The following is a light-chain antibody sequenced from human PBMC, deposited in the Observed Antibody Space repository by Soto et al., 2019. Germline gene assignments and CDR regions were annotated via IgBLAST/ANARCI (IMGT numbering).Light chain of an antibody. CDR2: GAS. CDR1: QGIGDT. V-gene: IGKV3-15*01. Sequence: EVMMMLSPSTLSVSQGEGATLSCRASQGIGDTLAWYQHKPGQTPRLLIYGASTRATGIPVRFSGSGSGTEFTLTISSLQSEDFAVYYCHQYDDGPYTLGQGTKVDI. J-gene: IGKJ2*01. CDR3: HQYDDGPYT.